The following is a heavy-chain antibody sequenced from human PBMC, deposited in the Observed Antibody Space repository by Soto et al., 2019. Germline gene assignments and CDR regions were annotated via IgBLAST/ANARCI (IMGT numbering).Heavy chain of an antibody. CDR3: ARGEWVAIQH. J-gene: IGHJ1*01. Sequence: GGSLRLSCAASGFSFSTYAMSWIRQAPGKGLEWVSIIYSAGTTYYADSVKGRFTISRDNSKNMLYLQMNSLRVEDTAVYYCARGEWVAIQHWGQGTPVSVS. CDR1: GFSFSTYA. V-gene: IGHV3-53*01. CDR2: IYSAGTT. D-gene: IGHD6-19*01.